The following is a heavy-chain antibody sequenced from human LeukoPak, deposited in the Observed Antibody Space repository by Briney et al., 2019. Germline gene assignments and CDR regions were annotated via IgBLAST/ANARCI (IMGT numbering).Heavy chain of an antibody. J-gene: IGHJ4*02. CDR1: GFTFSSYA. CDR3: ARGPPNCSSTSCLDDFDY. Sequence: GGSLRLSCAASGFTFSSYAMHWVRQAPGKGLEWVAVISYDGSNKYYADSVKGRFTISRDNSKNTLYLQMNSLGAEDTAVYYCARGPPNCSSTSCLDDFDYWGQGTLVTVSS. D-gene: IGHD2-2*01. V-gene: IGHV3-30-3*01. CDR2: ISYDGSNK.